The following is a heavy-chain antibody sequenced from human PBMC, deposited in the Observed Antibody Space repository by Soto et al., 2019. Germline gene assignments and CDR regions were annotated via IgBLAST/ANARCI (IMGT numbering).Heavy chain of an antibody. J-gene: IGHJ4*02. CDR1: GFTFSSYW. Sequence: EVQLVESGGGLVQPGGSLRLSCAASGFTFSSYWMNWVRQAPGKGLEWVANIKQDGTEKHYGASVKDRFTISIDNAKSSLHRQLNRLRADDPVVYYCAGGTGWFIVDWGQGTLVTVSS. V-gene: IGHV3-7*02. CDR2: IKQDGTEK. D-gene: IGHD6-19*01. CDR3: AGGTGWFIVD.